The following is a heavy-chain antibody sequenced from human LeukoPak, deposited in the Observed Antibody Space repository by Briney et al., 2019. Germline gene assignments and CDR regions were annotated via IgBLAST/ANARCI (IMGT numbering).Heavy chain of an antibody. CDR2: ISSSSSYI. D-gene: IGHD3-9*01. CDR1: GFTFSSYS. CDR3: ARVLILTGYYDEDWFDP. J-gene: IGHJ5*02. V-gene: IGHV3-21*01. Sequence: GGSLRLSCAASGFTFSSYSMNWVRQAPGKGLEWVSSISSSSSYIYYADSVKGRFTISRDNAKNSLYLQMNSLRAEDTAVYYCARVLILTGYYDEDWFDPWGQGTLVTVSS.